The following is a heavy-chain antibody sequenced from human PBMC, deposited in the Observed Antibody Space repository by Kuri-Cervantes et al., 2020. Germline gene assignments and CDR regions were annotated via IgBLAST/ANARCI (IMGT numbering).Heavy chain of an antibody. CDR2: INHSGSI. D-gene: IGHD6-6*01. CDR3: ASLAARPKHYYYYYMDV. Sequence: GSLRLSCAASGFTFSSYAMSWVRQAPGKGLEWIGEINHSGSINYNPSLKSRVTISVDTSKNQFSLKLSSVTAADTAVYYCASLAARPKHYYYYYMDVWGKGTTVTVSS. V-gene: IGHV4-34*01. CDR1: GFTFSSYA. J-gene: IGHJ6*03.